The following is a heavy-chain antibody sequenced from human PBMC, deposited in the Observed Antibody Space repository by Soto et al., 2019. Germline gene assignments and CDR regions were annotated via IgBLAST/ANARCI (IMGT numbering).Heavy chain of an antibody. CDR1: GVSIGSNYY. V-gene: IGHV4-4*02. D-gene: IGHD6-19*01. CDR3: ARSLGWDAIDY. CDR2: MSRIGSV. J-gene: IGHJ4*02. Sequence: QVLLQESGPGLVQPSGTLSLSCVVSGVSIGSNYYWGWVRQSPGKGLEWLGDMSRIGSVNYNPSLKRRVTISMHKSQNPHSLKLNSVTAADASVYYCARSLGWDAIDYWGQGTLVIVSS.